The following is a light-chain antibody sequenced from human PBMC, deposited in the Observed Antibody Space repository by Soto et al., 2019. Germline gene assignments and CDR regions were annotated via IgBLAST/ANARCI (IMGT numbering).Light chain of an antibody. V-gene: IGKV1-5*01. CDR1: QTISSW. CDR2: HAS. CDR3: QQYNSYVYT. Sequence: DIQMTQSPSTLSGSVGDRVTITCRASQTISSWLAWYQQKPGKAPKLLMFHASSLESGVPSRFSGSGSGTEFTLTISSLQPDDFATYYCQQYNSYVYTFGQGTKVEIK. J-gene: IGKJ2*01.